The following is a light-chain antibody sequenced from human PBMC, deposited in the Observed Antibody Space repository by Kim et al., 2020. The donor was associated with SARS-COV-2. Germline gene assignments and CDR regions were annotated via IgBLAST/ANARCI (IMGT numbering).Light chain of an antibody. J-gene: IGLJ7*01. CDR1: SSNIGNNY. V-gene: IGLV1-51*01. CDR3: GTWDSSLSAAV. Sequence: GQKGTSSCSGSSSNIGNNYVSWYQQHPGTAPKLLIYDNNERPSGIPDRFSGSKSGTSATLGITGLQTGDEGDYYCGTWDSSLSAAVFGGGTQLTVL. CDR2: DNN.